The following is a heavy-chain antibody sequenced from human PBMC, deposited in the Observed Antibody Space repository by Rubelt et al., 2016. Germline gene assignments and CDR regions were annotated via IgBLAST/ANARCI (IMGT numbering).Heavy chain of an antibody. Sequence: QVQLQESGPGLVKPSETLSLTCTVSGGSISNYYWSWIRQPPGKGLEWIGYISYSGSTHSNPSLKSRVAMSVDTYENQFTLKLSSGTAADTAVYYCARSTAHSDFDYWGQGTLVTVSS. J-gene: IGHJ4*02. CDR1: GGSISNYY. CDR2: ISYSGST. D-gene: IGHD2-8*02. CDR3: ARSTAHSDFDY. V-gene: IGHV4-59*01.